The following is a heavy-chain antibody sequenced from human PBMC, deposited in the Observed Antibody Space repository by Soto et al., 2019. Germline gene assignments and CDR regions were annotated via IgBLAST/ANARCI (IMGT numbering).Heavy chain of an antibody. Sequence: GGSLRLSCAASGFTFSSFAMSWVRQAPGKGLEWVSTITNGGSTTFYADSVKGRFTISRDNSKNTLFLQMNSLRAEDTAVYYCAKHEKYTNSPSTYWGQGTLVTVSS. J-gene: IGHJ4*02. V-gene: IGHV3-23*01. CDR1: GFTFSSFA. CDR3: AKHEKYTNSPSTY. CDR2: ITNGGSTT. D-gene: IGHD6-6*01.